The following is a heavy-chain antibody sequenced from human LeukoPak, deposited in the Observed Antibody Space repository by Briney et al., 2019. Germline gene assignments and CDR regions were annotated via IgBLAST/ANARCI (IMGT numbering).Heavy chain of an antibody. CDR2: VNYIWTT. CDR3: GRITIFGVVDD. J-gene: IGHJ4*02. V-gene: IGHV4-39*01. Sequence: PETLSLTCTVSGGPLSTSDYYWPWLRPPPGKGREWIGSVNYIWTTYSSPSLKSRVTMSVDPSKNQFSLKLTSVTAADTAVYYCGRITIFGVVDDWGQGTLVTVSS. D-gene: IGHD3-3*01. CDR1: GGPLSTSDYY.